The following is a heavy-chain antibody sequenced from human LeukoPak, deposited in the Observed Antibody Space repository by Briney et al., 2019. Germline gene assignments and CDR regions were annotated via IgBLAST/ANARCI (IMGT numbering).Heavy chain of an antibody. Sequence: GGSLRLSCAASGFTFSSYAMSWVRQAPVKGLEWVSAISGSGGSTYYADSVKGRFTISRDNSKNTLYLQMNSLRAEDTAVYYCAKADYDYRDYYYGMDVWGQGTTVTVSS. V-gene: IGHV3-23*01. CDR3: AKADYDYRDYYYGMDV. J-gene: IGHJ6*02. CDR2: ISGSGGST. CDR1: GFTFSSYA. D-gene: IGHD4-4*01.